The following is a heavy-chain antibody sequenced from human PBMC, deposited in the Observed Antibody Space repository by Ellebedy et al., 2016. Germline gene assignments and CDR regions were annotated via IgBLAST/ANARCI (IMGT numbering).Heavy chain of an antibody. CDR2: IFYTGIT. V-gene: IGHV4-39*07. CDR1: GGSISAGGYY. J-gene: IGHJ4*02. CDR3: ARQWLAPSYFDY. Sequence: SETLSLTXTVSGGSISAGGYYWGWIRQPPGKGLEWIGTIFYTGITYYNPSLKSRVTMSVDTSKNQFSLKLSSVTAADTAVYYCARQWLAPSYFDYWGQGTLVTVSS. D-gene: IGHD6-19*01.